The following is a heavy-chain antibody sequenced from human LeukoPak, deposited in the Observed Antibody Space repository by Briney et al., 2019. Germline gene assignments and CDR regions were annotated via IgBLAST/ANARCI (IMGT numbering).Heavy chain of an antibody. Sequence: SETLSLTCTVSGGSISSSDYYWSWIRQPPGKGLEWIGEINHSGSTNYNPSLKSRVTMSLDTSNNQFSLKLNSVTAADTAVYYCAKEGMIRGVIDYWGQGALVTVSS. CDR1: GGSISSSDYY. CDR3: AKEGMIRGVIDY. D-gene: IGHD3-10*01. J-gene: IGHJ4*02. V-gene: IGHV4-39*07. CDR2: INHSGST.